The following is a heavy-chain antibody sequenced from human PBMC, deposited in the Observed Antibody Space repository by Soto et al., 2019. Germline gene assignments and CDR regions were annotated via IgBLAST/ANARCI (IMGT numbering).Heavy chain of an antibody. J-gene: IGHJ4*02. Sequence: SETLSLTCAVYGGSFSGYYWSWIRQPPGKGLEWIGEINRSGSTNYNPSLKSRVTISVDTSKNQFSLKLSSVTAADTAVYYCARGRYYGSGTSGGYFDYWGQG. CDR1: GGSFSGYY. D-gene: IGHD3-10*01. CDR2: INRSGST. V-gene: IGHV4-34*01. CDR3: ARGRYYGSGTSGGYFDY.